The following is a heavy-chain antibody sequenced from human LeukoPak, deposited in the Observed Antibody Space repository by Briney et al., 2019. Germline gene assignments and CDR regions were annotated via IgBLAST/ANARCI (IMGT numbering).Heavy chain of an antibody. CDR3: ARGARGYTYGRFDY. D-gene: IGHD5-18*01. Sequence: PGGPLRLSCAASGFTFSTYDINWVRQAPGKGLEWLSYISSSGGTIYYADPVKGRFTISRDNAKNSLYLHMNSLRAEDTAVYYCARGARGYTYGRFDYWGQGTLVTVSS. V-gene: IGHV3-48*03. CDR1: GFTFSTYD. CDR2: ISSSGGTI. J-gene: IGHJ4*02.